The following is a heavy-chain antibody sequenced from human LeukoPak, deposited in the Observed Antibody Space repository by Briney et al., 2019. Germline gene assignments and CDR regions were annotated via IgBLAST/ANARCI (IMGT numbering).Heavy chain of an antibody. CDR2: INHSGST. CDR1: GGSFSGYY. D-gene: IGHD3-22*01. Sequence: PSETLSLTCAVYGGSFSGYYWSWIRQPPGKGLEWIGEINHSGSTNYNPSLKSRVTISVDTSKNQFSLKLSSVTAADTAVYYCARGVSSPYYYDSSGYYRHNWFDPWGQGTLVTVSS. J-gene: IGHJ5*02. V-gene: IGHV4-34*01. CDR3: ARGVSSPYYYDSSGYYRHNWFDP.